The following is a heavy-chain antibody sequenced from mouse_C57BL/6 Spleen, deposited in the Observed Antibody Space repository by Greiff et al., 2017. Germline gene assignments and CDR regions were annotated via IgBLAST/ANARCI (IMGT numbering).Heavy chain of an antibody. CDR3: ASSYYSNPAWFAY. J-gene: IGHJ3*01. V-gene: IGHV1-82*01. Sequence: QVQLQQSGPELVKPGASVKISCKASGYAFSSSWMNWVKQRPGKGLEWIGRIYPGDGDTNYNGKFKGKATLTADKSSSTAYMQLSSLTSEDSAVYFGASSYYSNPAWFAYWGQGTLVTVSA. CDR2: IYPGDGDT. CDR1: GYAFSSSW. D-gene: IGHD2-5*01.